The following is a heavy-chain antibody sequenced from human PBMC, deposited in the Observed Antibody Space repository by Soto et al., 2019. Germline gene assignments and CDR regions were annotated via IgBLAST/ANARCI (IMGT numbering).Heavy chain of an antibody. V-gene: IGHV1-2*04. J-gene: IGHJ4*02. CDR3: ARRINSHYCSGYLND. CDR1: GYSFTDYY. Sequence: ASVKVSCKASGYSFTDYYLHWVRQAPGQGLEWMGRINPNNGDTNNAQRFQGWVIMTTDTSITTAYMEVSRLRSDDTAVYCCARRINSHYCSGYLNDWGQGSQVTVSS. D-gene: IGHD3-3*02. CDR2: INPNNGDT.